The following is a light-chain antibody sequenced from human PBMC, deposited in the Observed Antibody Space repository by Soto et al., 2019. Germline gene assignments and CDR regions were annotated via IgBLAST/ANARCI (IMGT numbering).Light chain of an antibody. CDR2: EVS. CDR3: SSYTSSSTLI. V-gene: IGLV2-14*01. CDR1: SSDVGGYNY. Sequence: QSALTQPASVSGSPGQSITISCTGNSSDVGGYNYVSWYQHHPGKAPKLMIYEVSNRPSGVSHRFSGSKSGNTASLTISGLQSEDGADYYCSSYTSSSTLIFGGGTKVTVL. J-gene: IGLJ2*01.